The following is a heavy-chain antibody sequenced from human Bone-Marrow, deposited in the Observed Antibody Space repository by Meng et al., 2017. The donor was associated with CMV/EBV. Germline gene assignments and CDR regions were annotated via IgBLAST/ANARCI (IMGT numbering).Heavy chain of an antibody. Sequence: SETLSLTCTVSGDSISSSIYYWGWIRQPPGKGLEWIASIHYSGTTYYNPSLKSRVTISVDTSKNQFSLKVTSVTAADTAVYYCARILIAAAGYYYYYYGMDVWGQGTTVTVSS. CDR3: ARILIAAAGYYYYYYGMDV. V-gene: IGHV4-39*07. D-gene: IGHD6-13*01. CDR1: GDSISSSIYY. J-gene: IGHJ6*02. CDR2: IHYSGTT.